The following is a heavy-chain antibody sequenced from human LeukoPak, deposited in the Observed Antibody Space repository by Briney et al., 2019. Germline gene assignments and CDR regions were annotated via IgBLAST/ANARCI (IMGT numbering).Heavy chain of an antibody. D-gene: IGHD1-26*01. V-gene: IGHV3-53*01. Sequence: GSLRLSCTVSGFTVSSNSMSWVRQAPGKGLEWVSFIYNSSRIHYSDSVKGRFTISRDNAKNSLYLQMNSLRPEDTAVYYCARENSGSYYQFDCWGQGTLVTVSS. CDR1: GFTVSSNS. J-gene: IGHJ4*02. CDR3: ARENSGSYYQFDC. CDR2: IYNSSRI.